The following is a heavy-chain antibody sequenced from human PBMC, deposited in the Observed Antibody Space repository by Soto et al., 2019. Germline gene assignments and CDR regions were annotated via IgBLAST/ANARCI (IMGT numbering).Heavy chain of an antibody. Sequence: QITLKESGPTLVKPTQTLTLTCTFSGFSLSSNGVGVGWIRQPPGKALEWLALIYWDDDKRYSPSLKSRLTITKDTSKNQVVLTLTKLDTVDTATYYCARGGWTYYYSPFFDYWGQGTLVTVSS. CDR1: GFSLSSNGVG. D-gene: IGHD3-10*01. V-gene: IGHV2-5*02. J-gene: IGHJ4*02. CDR2: IYWDDDK. CDR3: ARGGWTYYYSPFFDY.